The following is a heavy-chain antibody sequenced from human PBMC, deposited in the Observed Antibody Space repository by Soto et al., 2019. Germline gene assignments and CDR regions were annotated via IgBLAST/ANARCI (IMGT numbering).Heavy chain of an antibody. CDR1: GYTFTSYA. J-gene: IGHJ5*02. CDR2: INAGNGNT. V-gene: IGHV1-3*01. D-gene: IGHD2-15*01. Sequence: ASVKVSCKASGYTFTSYAMHWVRQAPGQRLEWMGWINAGNGNTKYSQKFQGRVTITRDTSASTAYMELSSLRSEDTAVYYCARSWGYCSGGSCYNWFDPWGQGTLVTVSS. CDR3: ARSWGYCSGGSCYNWFDP.